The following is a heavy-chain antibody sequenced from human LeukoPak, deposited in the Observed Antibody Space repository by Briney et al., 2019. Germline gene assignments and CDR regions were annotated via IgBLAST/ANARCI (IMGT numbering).Heavy chain of an antibody. CDR3: ATSTGTEGKYYYYYMDV. D-gene: IGHD1-1*01. CDR1: GYTFTTYW. CDR2: SYARDSET. J-gene: IGHJ6*03. V-gene: IGHV5-51*01. Sequence: GESLQISCKGSGYTFTTYWIGWVRQMPGEGLEWMGISYARDSETIYSPSFQGQVSISVDRSISTAYLEWSSLKASDTAIYYCATSTGTEGKYYYYYMDVWGTGTTVTVSS.